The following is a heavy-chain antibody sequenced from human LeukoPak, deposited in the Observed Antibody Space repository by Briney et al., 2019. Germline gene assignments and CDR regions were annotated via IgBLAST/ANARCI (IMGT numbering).Heavy chain of an antibody. J-gene: IGHJ4*02. CDR1: GFTFSDYY. D-gene: IGHD3-22*01. V-gene: IGHV3-11*01. Sequence: PGGSLRLSCAASGFTFSDYYMSWIRQAPGKGLEWVSYISSSGSTIYYADSVKGRFTISRDNAKNSLYLQMNSLRAEDTAVYYCARDPGQYYYDSSGYYPDYWGQGTLVTVSS. CDR3: ARDPGQYYYDSSGYYPDY. CDR2: ISSSGSTI.